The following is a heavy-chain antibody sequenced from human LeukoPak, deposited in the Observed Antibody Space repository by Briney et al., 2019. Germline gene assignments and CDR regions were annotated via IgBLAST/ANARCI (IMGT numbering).Heavy chain of an antibody. CDR1: GFTFSSYA. CDR2: ISGSGGST. D-gene: IGHD3-22*01. V-gene: IGHV3-23*01. CDR3: AKDFVHYYDSLD. J-gene: IGHJ4*02. Sequence: PGGSLRLSCAASGFTFSSYAMSWVRQAPGKGLEWVSAISGSGGSTYYADSVKGRFTISRDNSKNTLYLQMNSLRAEDTAVYYRAKDFVHYYDSLDWGQGTLVTVSS.